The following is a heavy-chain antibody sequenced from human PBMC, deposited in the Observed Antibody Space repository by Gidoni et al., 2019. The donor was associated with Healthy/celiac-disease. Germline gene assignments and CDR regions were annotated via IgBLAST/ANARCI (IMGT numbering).Heavy chain of an antibody. CDR3: ARSDIVVVPAAISGWFDP. CDR1: GGTFSSYA. Sequence: QVQLVQSGAEVTKPGSSVQVSCKASGGTFSSYAISWVRQAPGQGLEWMGGIIPIFGTANSAQKFQCRVTITADESTSTAYMELSSLRSEDTAVYYCARSDIVVVPAAISGWFDPWGQGTLVTVSS. D-gene: IGHD2-2*02. CDR2: IIPIFGTA. J-gene: IGHJ5*02. V-gene: IGHV1-69*01.